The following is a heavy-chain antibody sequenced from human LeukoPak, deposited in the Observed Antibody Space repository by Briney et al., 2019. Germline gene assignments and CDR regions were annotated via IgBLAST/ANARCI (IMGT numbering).Heavy chain of an antibody. CDR3: ARDYFGSTIYYYYMDV. CDR1: GYTFTSYY. J-gene: IGHJ6*03. Sequence: ASVNVSCKASGYTFTSYYMHWVRQAPGQGLEWMGIINPSGGSTSYAQKFQGRVTMTRDTSTSTVYMELSSLRSEDTAVYYCARDYFGSTIYYYYMDVWGKGTTVTVSS. D-gene: IGHD6-13*01. V-gene: IGHV1-46*01. CDR2: INPSGGST.